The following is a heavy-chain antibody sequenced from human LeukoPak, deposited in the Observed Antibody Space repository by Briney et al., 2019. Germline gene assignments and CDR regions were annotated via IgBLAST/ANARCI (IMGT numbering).Heavy chain of an antibody. CDR2: SRNKGNNYST. Sequence: PGGSLRLSCAGSGFTFRDYYMDWVRQAPGKGLEWVGRSRNKGNNYSTVYAASVRGRFTVSRDESKDSLYLQMNSLKTEDTAVYFCVRGAEAGGSPPNAPNYYGLDVWGQGTTVTVSS. CDR1: GFTFRDYY. CDR3: VRGAEAGGSPPNAPNYYGLDV. J-gene: IGHJ6*02. D-gene: IGHD2-8*01. V-gene: IGHV3-72*01.